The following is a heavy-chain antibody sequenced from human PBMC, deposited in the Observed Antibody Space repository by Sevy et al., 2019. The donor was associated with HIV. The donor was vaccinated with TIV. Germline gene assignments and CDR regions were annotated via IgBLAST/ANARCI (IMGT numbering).Heavy chain of an antibody. J-gene: IGHJ4*02. CDR2: ISASGGST. Sequence: GGSLRLSCAASGFTFSTYAMTWVRQGPGKGLEWVSSISASGGSTFYADSVKGRFTISRDNSKNTLYLQMNSLRADDTAVYYCAKRNTNWGQATLVTVSS. CDR1: GFTFSTYA. V-gene: IGHV3-23*01. CDR3: AKRNTN.